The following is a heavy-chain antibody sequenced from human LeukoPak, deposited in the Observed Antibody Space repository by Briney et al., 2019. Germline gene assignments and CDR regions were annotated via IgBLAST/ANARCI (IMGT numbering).Heavy chain of an antibody. Sequence: PSETLSLTCTVSGGSTSSYYWSRIRQPPGKGLEWIGYIYYSGSTNYNPSLKSRVTISVDTSKNQFSLKLSSVTAADTAVYYCAREAHYYDILTGPRTDAFDIWGQGTMVTVSS. J-gene: IGHJ3*02. CDR1: GGSTSSYY. CDR3: AREAHYYDILTGPRTDAFDI. D-gene: IGHD3-9*01. V-gene: IGHV4-59*01. CDR2: IYYSGST.